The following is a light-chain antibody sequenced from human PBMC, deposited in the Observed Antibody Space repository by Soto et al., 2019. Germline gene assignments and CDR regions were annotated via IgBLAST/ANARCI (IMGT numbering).Light chain of an antibody. CDR3: HQYLSCT. CDR1: QSISTSH. V-gene: IGKV3-20*01. CDR2: GAS. J-gene: IGKJ1*01. Sequence: EIVLTQSPGTLSLSPGERATLSCRASQSISTSHLAWYQQKPGQAPRLLIYGASSRATGIPGRFSGSGSGTAFTLAISRLEPEFSAIYYCHQYLSCTFGQGTQVELK.